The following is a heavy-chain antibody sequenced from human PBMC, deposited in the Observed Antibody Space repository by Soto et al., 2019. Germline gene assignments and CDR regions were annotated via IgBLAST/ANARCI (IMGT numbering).Heavy chain of an antibody. D-gene: IGHD4-17*01. V-gene: IGHV4-59*01. CDR2: IYLGGSI. CDR3: ARVSGDYGDYVALLDY. J-gene: IGHJ4*02. CDR1: GASISSYY. Sequence: PSETLSLTCSVSGASISSYYYTWIRQTPGKGLEWIGYIYLGGSINYNPSFKSRVIISVDTSKNQFSVRLSSVTAADTAVYYCARVSGDYGDYVALLDYWGQGTLVTVSS.